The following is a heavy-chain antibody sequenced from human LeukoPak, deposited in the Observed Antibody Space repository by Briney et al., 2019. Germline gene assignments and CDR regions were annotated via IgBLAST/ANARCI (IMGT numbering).Heavy chain of an antibody. D-gene: IGHD1-26*01. Sequence: SETLSLTCTVYGGSISSYYWSWIRQPAGKGLEWLGRIYTSGSTNYNPSLKSRVTMSVDTSKNQFSLKLSSVTAADTAVYYCARLIVGATRYYYGMDVWGQGTTVTVSS. V-gene: IGHV4-4*07. CDR3: ARLIVGATRYYYGMDV. CDR1: GGSISSYY. J-gene: IGHJ6*02. CDR2: IYTSGST.